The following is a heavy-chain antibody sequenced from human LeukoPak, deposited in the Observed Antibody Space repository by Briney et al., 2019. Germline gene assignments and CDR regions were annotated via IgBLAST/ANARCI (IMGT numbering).Heavy chain of an antibody. CDR1: GGSFSGYY. Sequence: SETLSLTCAVYGGSFSGYYWSWLRQPPGKGLEWIGEINHSGSTNYNPSLKSRVTISVDTSKKQFSLKLSSVTAADTAVYYCVTYYFDSSGPKKNYWGQGTLVTVSS. CDR3: VTYYFDSSGPKKNY. V-gene: IGHV4-34*01. D-gene: IGHD3-22*01. J-gene: IGHJ4*02. CDR2: INHSGST.